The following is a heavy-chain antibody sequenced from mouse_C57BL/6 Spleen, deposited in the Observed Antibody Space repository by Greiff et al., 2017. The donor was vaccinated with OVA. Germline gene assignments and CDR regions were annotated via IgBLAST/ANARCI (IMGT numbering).Heavy chain of an antibody. Sequence: EVQLVESGGGLVQPKGSLKLSCAASGFTFNTYAMHWVRQAPGKGLEWVARIRSKSSNYATYYADSVKDRFTISRDDSQSMLYLQMNNLKTEETAMYYCVRVGGGYYDWYFDVWGTGTTVTVSS. V-gene: IGHV10-3*01. CDR3: VRVGGGYYDWYFDV. D-gene: IGHD2-3*01. CDR2: IRSKSSNYAT. J-gene: IGHJ1*03. CDR1: GFTFNTYA.